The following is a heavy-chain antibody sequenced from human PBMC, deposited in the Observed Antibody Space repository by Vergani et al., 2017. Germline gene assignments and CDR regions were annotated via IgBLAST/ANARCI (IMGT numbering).Heavy chain of an antibody. V-gene: IGHV3-21*01. D-gene: IGHD3-10*01. J-gene: IGHJ6*02. CDR1: GFTFSSYS. CDR3: ARDRYYLSSGSYPYFYYYGLDV. CDR2: ISSSSSYI. Sequence: EVQLVESGGGLVKRGGSLRLSCAASGFTFSSYSMNWVRQAPGKGLEWVSSISSSSSYIHYSDSLKGRFTISRDNAKSSLYLQMNSLRAEDTGVYYCARDRYYLSSGSYPYFYYYGLDVWGQGTEVTVSS.